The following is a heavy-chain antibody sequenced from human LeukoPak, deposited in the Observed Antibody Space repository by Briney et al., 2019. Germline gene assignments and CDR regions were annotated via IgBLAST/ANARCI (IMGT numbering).Heavy chain of an antibody. CDR3: VMVRGTPLAWFDP. Sequence: PSGTLSLTCGVSGGSLSSSNWWSWVRQTPGKGLEWSGEIYHSGRTKYNPSSKSRLTISVANSKNQFSRRLSSGTAADTAVYYCVMVRGTPLAWFDPWGQGTLVTVSS. CDR1: GGSLSSSNW. D-gene: IGHD3-10*01. J-gene: IGHJ5*02. CDR2: IYHSGRT. V-gene: IGHV4-4*02.